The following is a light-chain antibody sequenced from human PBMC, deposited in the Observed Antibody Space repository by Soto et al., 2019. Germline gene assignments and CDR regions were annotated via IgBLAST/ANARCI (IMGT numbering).Light chain of an antibody. CDR2: AAS. V-gene: IGKV1-39*01. J-gene: IGKJ1*01. Sequence: QITQSPSSLSASVGDRVTLTYRASQSISSYLNWYQQKPGKAPKLLIYAASSLQSGVPSRFSGSGSGTDFTLTISSLQPEDFATYYCQQSYSTPVTFGQGTKVDIK. CDR1: QSISSY. CDR3: QQSYSTPVT.